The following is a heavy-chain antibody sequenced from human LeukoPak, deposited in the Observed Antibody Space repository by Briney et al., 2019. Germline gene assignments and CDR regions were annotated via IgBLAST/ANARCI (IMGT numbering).Heavy chain of an antibody. CDR3: AREPEYYGSGSPHGASDY. CDR1: GFTFSSYS. CDR2: ISSSSSYI. D-gene: IGHD3-10*01. Sequence: GGSLRLSCAASGFTFSSYSMNWVRQAPGKGLEWVSSISSSSSYIYYADSVKGRFTISRDNSKNTLYLQMNSLRAEDTAVYYCAREPEYYGSGSPHGASDYWGQGTLVTVSS. V-gene: IGHV3-21*01. J-gene: IGHJ4*02.